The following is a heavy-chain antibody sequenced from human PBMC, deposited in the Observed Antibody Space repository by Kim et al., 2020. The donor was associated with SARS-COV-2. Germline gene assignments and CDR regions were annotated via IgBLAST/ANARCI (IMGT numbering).Heavy chain of an antibody. CDR1: GFTFSSYA. CDR3: ASLPTSTEKRMDDAFDI. Sequence: GGSLRLSCAASGFTFSSYAMSWVRQAPGKGLEWVSAISGSGCSTYYADSVKGRFTISRDNSKNTLYLQMNSLRAEDTAVYYCASLPTSTEKRMDDAFDIWGQGTMVTVSS. V-gene: IGHV3-23*01. J-gene: IGHJ3*02. D-gene: IGHD2-8*01. CDR2: ISGSGCST.